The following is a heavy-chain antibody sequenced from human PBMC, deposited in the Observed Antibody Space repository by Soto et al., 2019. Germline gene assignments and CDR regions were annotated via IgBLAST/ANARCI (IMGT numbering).Heavy chain of an antibody. CDR1: GYRFTSYW. Sequence: PGESLKISWKGSGYRFTSYWISWVRQMPGKGLEWMGRIDPSNSYTHYSPSFHGHVTISADNSISTAYLQWSNLRASDTAIYYCAFLDTSLDFDFWGQGTLVTVSS. CDR2: IDPSNSYT. J-gene: IGHJ4*02. V-gene: IGHV5-10-1*01. D-gene: IGHD3-3*02. CDR3: AFLDTSLDFDF.